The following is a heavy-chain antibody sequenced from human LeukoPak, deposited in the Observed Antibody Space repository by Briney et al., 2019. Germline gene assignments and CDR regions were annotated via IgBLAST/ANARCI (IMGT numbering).Heavy chain of an antibody. CDR1: GGFISSGGYS. CDR2: IYNSGST. V-gene: IGHV4-30-4*07. CDR3: ARDHDDILTTA. J-gene: IGHJ5*02. Sequence: SETLSLTCAVSGGFISSGGYSWSWIRQPPGTRLEWIAYIYNSGSTYYNPSLKGRVSISVDLSKNQFSLTLSSVTAADTAVYYCARDHDDILTTAWGQGTLVTVSS. D-gene: IGHD3-9*01.